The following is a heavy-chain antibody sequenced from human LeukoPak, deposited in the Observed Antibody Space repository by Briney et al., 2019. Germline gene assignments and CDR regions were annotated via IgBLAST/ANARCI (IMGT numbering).Heavy chain of an antibody. D-gene: IGHD6-6*01. CDR2: ISSGSTYM. Sequence: GGSLRLSCAASGFTFSSYSMNWVRQAPGKGLEWVSSISSGSTYMYYADSVKGRFTVSRDNAKNSMYLQMNSLRAEDTAVYYCGRVGGRSKAAKGDAFDIWGQGTMVTVSS. J-gene: IGHJ3*02. V-gene: IGHV3-21*01. CDR1: GFTFSSYS. CDR3: GRVGGRSKAAKGDAFDI.